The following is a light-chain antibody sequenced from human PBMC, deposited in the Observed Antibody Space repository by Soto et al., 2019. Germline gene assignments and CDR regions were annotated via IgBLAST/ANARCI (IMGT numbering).Light chain of an antibody. CDR2: DAS. J-gene: IGKJ4*01. CDR1: QGISSA. Sequence: AIQLTQSPSSLSASVGDRVTITCRASQGISSALAWYQQKPGKAPKLLIYDASRLESGVPSRFSGSGSGTDFTLTISSLQHEDFATYYCQQFNSYQAFGGGTKVEIK. V-gene: IGKV1-13*02. CDR3: QQFNSYQA.